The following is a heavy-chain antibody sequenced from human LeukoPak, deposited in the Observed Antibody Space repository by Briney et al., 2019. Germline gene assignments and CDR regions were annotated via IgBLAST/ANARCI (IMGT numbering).Heavy chain of an antibody. J-gene: IGHJ4*02. V-gene: IGHV1-2*02. CDR1: GYTFTGYY. D-gene: IGHD3-22*01. CDR2: INPKTGDT. Sequence: ASVKVSCKASGYTFTGYYIHWVRQAPGQGLEWMGWINPKTGDTNYAQKFQGRVTMTRDTSISTAYMELTRLRSDDTAVYYCARGYYDSSAYYSADYWGQGTLVTVSS. CDR3: ARGYYDSSAYYSADY.